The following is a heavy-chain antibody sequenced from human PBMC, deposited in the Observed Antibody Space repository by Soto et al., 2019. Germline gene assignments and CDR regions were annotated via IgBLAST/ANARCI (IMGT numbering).Heavy chain of an antibody. CDR3: ARGGYDWYFDL. D-gene: IGHD5-18*01. V-gene: IGHV1-46*02. CDR2: FNPRGGST. Sequence: QVQLVQSGAEVKKPGASMKASCKASGYTFNSYYIHWVRQAPGQGLEWMGIFNPRGGSTNYPQNSQGRVTLTRDPSTSTVYMELRSRRSGDTAIYYCARGGYDWYFDLWGRGPLVTVSS. CDR1: GYTFNSYY. J-gene: IGHJ2*01.